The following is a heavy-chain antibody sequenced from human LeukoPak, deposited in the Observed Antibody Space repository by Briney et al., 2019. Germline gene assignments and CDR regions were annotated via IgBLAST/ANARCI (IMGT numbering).Heavy chain of an antibody. CDR1: GFTFSSYA. D-gene: IGHD3-16*01. V-gene: IGHV3-23*01. CDR3: ARGLREYFLDPDPYYYYYGMDV. CDR2: ISGNGAGT. J-gene: IGHJ6*02. Sequence: PGGSLRLSCAASGFTFSSYAMTWVRQAPGKGLEWVSDISGNGAGTYYADSVKGRFTISRDNAKNSLYLQMNSLRAEDTAVYYCARGLREYFLDPDPYYYYYGMDVWGQGTTVTVSS.